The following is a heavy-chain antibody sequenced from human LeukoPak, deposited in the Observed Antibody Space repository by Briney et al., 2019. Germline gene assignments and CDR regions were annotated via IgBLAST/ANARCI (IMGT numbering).Heavy chain of an antibody. Sequence: ASVKVSCKASGGTFSSYGISWVRQAPGQGLEWMGRIIPILGIANYAQKFQGRVTITADKSTSTAYMELSSLRSEDTAVYYCARTIRSGSYYYYYYGMDVWGQGTTVTASS. CDR2: IIPILGIA. D-gene: IGHD1-26*01. J-gene: IGHJ6*02. CDR3: ARTIRSGSYYYYYYGMDV. V-gene: IGHV1-69*04. CDR1: GGTFSSYG.